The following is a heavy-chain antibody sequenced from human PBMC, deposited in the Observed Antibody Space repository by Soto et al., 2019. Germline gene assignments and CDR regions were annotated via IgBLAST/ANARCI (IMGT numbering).Heavy chain of an antibody. CDR2: IYYSGST. CDR3: ASTKQTWLGLELLAEVGGFDY. V-gene: IGHV4-59*08. D-gene: IGHD1-7*01. CDR1: GGSISSYY. J-gene: IGHJ4*02. Sequence: SETLSLTCTVSGGSISSYYWSWIRQPPGKGLEWIGYIYYSGSTNYNPSLKSRVTISVDTSKNQFSLKLSSVTAADTAVYYCASTKQTWLGLELLAEVGGFDYWGQGTLVTVSS.